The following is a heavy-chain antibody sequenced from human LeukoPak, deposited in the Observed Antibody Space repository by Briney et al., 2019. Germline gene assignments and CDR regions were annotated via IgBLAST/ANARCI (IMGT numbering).Heavy chain of an antibody. D-gene: IGHD6-13*01. J-gene: IGHJ4*02. CDR2: ISSSSSTI. CDR3: ARGAAATIDY. CDR1: GFTFSSYS. V-gene: IGHV3-48*04. Sequence: GRSLRLSYAASGFTFSSYSMNWVRQAPGKGLEWVSYISSSSSTIYYADSVKGRFTISRDNAKNSLYLQMNSLRAEDTAVYYCARGAAATIDYWGQGTLVTVSS.